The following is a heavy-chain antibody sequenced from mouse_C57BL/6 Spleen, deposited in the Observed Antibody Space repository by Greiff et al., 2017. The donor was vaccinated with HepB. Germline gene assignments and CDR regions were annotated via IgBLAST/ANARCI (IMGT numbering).Heavy chain of an antibody. Sequence: VQLQQSGPELVKPGASVKISCKASGYTFTDYYMNWVKQSHGKSLEWIGDINPNNGGTSYNQKFKGKATLTVDKSSSTAYMELRSLTSEDSAVYYCAILSWFAYWGQGTLVTVSA. CDR2: INPNNGGT. CDR3: AILSWFAY. V-gene: IGHV1-26*01. J-gene: IGHJ3*01. CDR1: GYTFTDYY. D-gene: IGHD1-1*02.